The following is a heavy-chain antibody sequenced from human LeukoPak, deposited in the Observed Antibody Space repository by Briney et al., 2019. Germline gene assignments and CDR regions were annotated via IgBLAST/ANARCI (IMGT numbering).Heavy chain of an antibody. V-gene: IGHV3-11*06. J-gene: IGHJ3*02. CDR2: ISTSSSYI. CDR1: GYSINSGYY. D-gene: IGHD3-22*01. CDR3: ARVAGGLLLHSHAFDI. Sequence: LSLTCTVSGYSINSGYYWGWIRQPPGKGLEWVSFISTSSSYIYYADSVKGRFTISRDNAKNSLYLQMNSLRVEDTAVYYCARVAGGLLLHSHAFDIWGQGTMVIVSS.